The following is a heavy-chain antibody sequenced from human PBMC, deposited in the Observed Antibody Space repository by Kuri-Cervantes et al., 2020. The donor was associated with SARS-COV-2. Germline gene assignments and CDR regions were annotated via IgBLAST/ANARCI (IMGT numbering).Heavy chain of an antibody. CDR1: GYTFTSYY. CDR2: INPSGGST. Sequence: GESLKISCKASGYTFTSYYIHWVRQAPGQGLEWMGIINPSGGSTNYAQKFQERVTITRDMSTSTAYMELSSLRSEDTAVYYCAADPRDVVVPASRYYYGMDVWGQGTTVTVSS. J-gene: IGHJ6*02. D-gene: IGHD2-2*01. V-gene: IGHV1-46*01. CDR3: AADPRDVVVPASRYYYGMDV.